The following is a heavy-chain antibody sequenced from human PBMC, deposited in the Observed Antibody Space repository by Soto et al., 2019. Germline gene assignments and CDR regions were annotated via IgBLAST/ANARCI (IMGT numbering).Heavy chain of an antibody. D-gene: IGHD3-22*01. CDR1: GGTFSSYA. CDR2: IIPIFGTA. Sequence: SVKVSCKXSGGTFSSYAISWVRQAPGQGLEWMGGIIPIFGTANYAQKFQGRVTITADKSTSTAYMELSSLRSEDTAVYYCASRPRWYDSSGYSGSDDAFDIWGQGTMVTVSS. J-gene: IGHJ3*02. V-gene: IGHV1-69*06. CDR3: ASRPRWYDSSGYSGSDDAFDI.